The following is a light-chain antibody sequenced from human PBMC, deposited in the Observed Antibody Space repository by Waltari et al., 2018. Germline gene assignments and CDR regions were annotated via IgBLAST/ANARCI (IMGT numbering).Light chain of an antibody. CDR2: EAS. CDR1: QSISKW. Sequence: DIRMTQSPSTLSASAGDRVIISCRASQSISKWLAWYQQKPGKAPKLLIYEASTFQSGVPAMFSGTGSGTDFTLTISSLQPDDFATYYCQQYNSYSLLTFGGGTKVEIK. CDR3: QQYNSYSLLT. V-gene: IGKV1-5*03. J-gene: IGKJ4*01.